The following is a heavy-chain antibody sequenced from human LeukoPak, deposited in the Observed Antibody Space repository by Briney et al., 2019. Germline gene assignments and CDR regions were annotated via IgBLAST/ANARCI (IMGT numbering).Heavy chain of an antibody. J-gene: IGHJ6*02. Sequence: GASVKVSCKASGYTFTSYYMHWVRQAPGQGLEWMGIINPSGGSTSYAQKFQGRVTMIRDTSTSTVYMELSSLRSEDTAVYYCARDPYDSSGSYLERYGMDVWGQGTTVTVSS. D-gene: IGHD3-22*01. CDR1: GYTFTSYY. V-gene: IGHV1-46*01. CDR2: INPSGGST. CDR3: ARDPYDSSGSYLERYGMDV.